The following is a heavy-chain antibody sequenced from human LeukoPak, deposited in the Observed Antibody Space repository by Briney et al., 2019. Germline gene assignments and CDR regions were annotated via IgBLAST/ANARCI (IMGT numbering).Heavy chain of an antibody. CDR1: GGSFSSYY. V-gene: IGHV4-59*01. J-gene: IGHJ4*02. Sequence: XEXLSLTCTVSGGSFSSYYWSWIRQPPGKGLEWIGNTYYSGSTNYNPSLKSRVAISVDTSKNQFSLKLSSVTAADTAVYYCASEYCSGGSCYLYWGQGTLVXVSS. CDR2: TYYSGST. CDR3: ASEYCSGGSCYLY. D-gene: IGHD2-15*01.